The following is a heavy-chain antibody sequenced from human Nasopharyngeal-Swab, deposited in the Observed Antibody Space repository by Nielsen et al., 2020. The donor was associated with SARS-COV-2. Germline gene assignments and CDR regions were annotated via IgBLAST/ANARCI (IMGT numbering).Heavy chain of an antibody. CDR2: IYYNGST. Sequence: SETLSLTCTVSGGSISSNTYYWGWIRQPPGKGLEWIGYIYYNGSTNYNPSLKSRVTISIDTSKNQFSLKLNSVTAADTAVYYCARIGCSGGSCYCDYWGQGTLVTVSS. D-gene: IGHD2-15*01. CDR1: GGSISSNTYY. V-gene: IGHV4-61*05. CDR3: ARIGCSGGSCYCDY. J-gene: IGHJ4*02.